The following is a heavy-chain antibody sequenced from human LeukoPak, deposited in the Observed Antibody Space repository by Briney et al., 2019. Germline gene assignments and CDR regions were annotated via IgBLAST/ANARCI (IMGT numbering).Heavy chain of an antibody. Sequence: SETLSLTCTVSGGSISSSSYYWGWIRQPPGKGLEWIGSIYYSGSTYYNPSLKSRVTISVDTSKNQFSLKLSSVTAADTAVYYCARGRGFSGYYYYWGQGTLVTVSS. CDR3: ARGRGFSGYYYY. V-gene: IGHV4-39*01. CDR2: IYYSGST. J-gene: IGHJ4*02. CDR1: GGSISSSSYY. D-gene: IGHD3-22*01.